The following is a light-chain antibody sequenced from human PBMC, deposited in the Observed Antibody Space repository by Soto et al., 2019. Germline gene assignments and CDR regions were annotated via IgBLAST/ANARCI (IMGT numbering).Light chain of an antibody. CDR2: GNS. CDR1: SSNIGAGYD. CDR3: QSYDSSLSGWV. Sequence: QSVLTQPPSVSGAPGQRVTLSCTGSSSNIGAGYDGHWYQQLPGTAPKLLIYGNSNRPSGVPDRFSGSKSGTSASLAITGLQAEDEADYYCQSYDSSLSGWVFGGGTKRTGL. J-gene: IGLJ2*01. V-gene: IGLV1-40*01.